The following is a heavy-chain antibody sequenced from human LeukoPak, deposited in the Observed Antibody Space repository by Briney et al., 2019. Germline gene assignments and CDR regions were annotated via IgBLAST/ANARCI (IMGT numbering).Heavy chain of an antibody. CDR2: ISGSGGST. V-gene: IGHV3-23*01. Sequence: GGSLRLSCAASGFSFSSYAMSWVRQAPGKGLEWLSAISGSGGSTYYADSVKGRFTISRDNSKNTLYLQMNSLRAEDTAVYYCAKGSFVYDSSGYYFDYWGQGTLVTVSS. J-gene: IGHJ4*02. CDR3: AKGSFVYDSSGYYFDY. D-gene: IGHD3-22*01. CDR1: GFSFSSYA.